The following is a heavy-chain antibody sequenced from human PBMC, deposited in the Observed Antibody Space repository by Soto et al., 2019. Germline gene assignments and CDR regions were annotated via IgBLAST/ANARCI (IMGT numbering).Heavy chain of an antibody. V-gene: IGHV4-39*07. CDR3: ASGGIYCSNCVCSFYGMDV. CDR1: GGSISSSSYY. CDR2: INHSGSA. Sequence: PSETLSLTCTVSGGSISSSSYYWGWIRQPPGKGLEWIGQINHSGSASYNPSLKSRVTISVHTSNSQFSLELSSVTAADTAGYYCASGGIYCSNCVCSFYGMDVSGKGTTVTVS. J-gene: IGHJ6*04. D-gene: IGHD2-8*01.